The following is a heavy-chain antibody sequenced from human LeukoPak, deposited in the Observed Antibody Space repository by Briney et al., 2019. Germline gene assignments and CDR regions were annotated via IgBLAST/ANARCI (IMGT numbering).Heavy chain of an antibody. CDR1: GGSISSSSYY. V-gene: IGHV4-39*07. CDR3: ARGYYNTGWFDP. CDR2: FYYSGGT. J-gene: IGHJ5*02. Sequence: SETLSLTCTVSGGSISSSSYYWGWIRQPPGKGLEWIGSFYYSGGTYYNPSLKSRVAISVDTSKSQFSLKLSSVTAADTAVYYCARGYYNTGWFDPWGQGTLVTVSS. D-gene: IGHD3-10*01.